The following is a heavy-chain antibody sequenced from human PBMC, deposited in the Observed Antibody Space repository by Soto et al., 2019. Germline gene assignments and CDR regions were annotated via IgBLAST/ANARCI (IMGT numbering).Heavy chain of an antibody. J-gene: IGHJ4*02. CDR3: LKAPLKYGGSYYDY. CDR2: ISGNGGST. CDR1: GFTFSNYP. V-gene: IGHV3-64D*08. Sequence: EVQLVESGGGLVQPGGSLRLSCSASGFTFSNYPMHWVRQGPGKGLEFVSVISGNGGSTYYADSVKGRFTISRDNSKSSLALQMSSLRPEDTAVYYCLKAPLKYGGSYYDYWGQGALVIVSS. D-gene: IGHD1-26*01.